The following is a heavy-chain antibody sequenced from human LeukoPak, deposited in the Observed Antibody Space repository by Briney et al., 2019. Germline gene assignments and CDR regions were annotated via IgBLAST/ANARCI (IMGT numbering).Heavy chain of an antibody. D-gene: IGHD2-21*01. CDR3: AKVMMRLLQHYYFDY. Sequence: GGSLRLSCAASGFTFSSYAMSWVRRAPGKGLEWVSAISGSGGSTYYADSVKGRFTISRDNSKNTLYLQMNSLRAEDTAVYYCAKVMMRLLQHYYFDYGGQGPLVTVS. J-gene: IGHJ4*02. V-gene: IGHV3-23*01. CDR2: ISGSGGST. CDR1: GFTFSSYA.